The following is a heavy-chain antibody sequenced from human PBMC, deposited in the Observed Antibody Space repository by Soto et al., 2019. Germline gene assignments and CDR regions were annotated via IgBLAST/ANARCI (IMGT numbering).Heavy chain of an antibody. CDR1: EYSFASYW. CDR3: ARRPEGQHREDFDH. J-gene: IGHJ4*02. V-gene: IGHV5-51*01. Sequence: GESLKISCKGSEYSFASYWIAWVRQRPGKGLEWMGRIFPSDSDTRYSPSFEGQVTISADKSTSTAFLQWSSLKASDTAKYYCARRPEGQHREDFDHWGQGTLVTVSS. CDR2: IFPSDSDT.